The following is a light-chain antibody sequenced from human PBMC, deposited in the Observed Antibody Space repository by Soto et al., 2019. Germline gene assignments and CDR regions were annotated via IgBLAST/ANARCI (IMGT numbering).Light chain of an antibody. CDR3: QQSYSTPLLT. J-gene: IGKJ4*01. V-gene: IGKV1-39*01. Sequence: EIQMTQSPSSLSASVGDRVTITCRASQSISSYLNWYQQKPGKAPKLLIYAASSLQSGVPSRFSGSVSGTDFTLTISSLQPEDFATYYCQQSYSTPLLTFGGGTKVEIK. CDR2: AAS. CDR1: QSISSY.